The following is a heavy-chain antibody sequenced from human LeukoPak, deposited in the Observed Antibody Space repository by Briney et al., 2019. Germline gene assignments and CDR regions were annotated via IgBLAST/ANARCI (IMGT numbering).Heavy chain of an antibody. CDR1: GYTFTDYY. V-gene: IGHV1-2*02. CDR3: ATQRSSYLRGTDFDY. Sequence: GASVKVSCKASGYTFTDYYMHWVRQAPGQGLEWMGWINPNSGDTKYSKKFQGRVTMTRDTSISTAYMELSRLRSDDTAVYYCATQRSSYLRGTDFDYWGQGTLVTVSS. J-gene: IGHJ4*02. D-gene: IGHD3-16*01. CDR2: INPNSGDT.